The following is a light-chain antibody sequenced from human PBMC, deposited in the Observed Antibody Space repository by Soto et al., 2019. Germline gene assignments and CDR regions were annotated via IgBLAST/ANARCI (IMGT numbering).Light chain of an antibody. CDR3: QQRSNWLT. J-gene: IGKJ4*01. V-gene: IGKV3-11*01. CDR2: DAS. Sequence: EIVLTQSPATLSLSPGERATLSCRASQSVSSDLAWYQQKPGQAPRLLIYDASNRATGIPARFSGSGSGTDLTLTISSLEPEDFAVYYCQQRSNWLTFGGGTKVEIK. CDR1: QSVSSD.